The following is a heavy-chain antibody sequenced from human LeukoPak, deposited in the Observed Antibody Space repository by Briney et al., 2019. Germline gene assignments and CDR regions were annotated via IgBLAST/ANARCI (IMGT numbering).Heavy chain of an antibody. CDR3: ARDFPILIWAGDLLSPEYYYFMDV. V-gene: IGHV4-4*07. CDR1: GGAIGNYY. Sequence: SETLSLTCTVSGGAIGNYYWNWIRQPAGKGLEWIGRIYSNGATSYNPSLKSRVTLSLDTPNNQFSLRLTSVTAADSAIYYCARDFPILIWAGDLLSPEYYYFMDVWGKGTTVTVSS. J-gene: IGHJ6*03. D-gene: IGHD3-10*01. CDR2: IYSNGAT.